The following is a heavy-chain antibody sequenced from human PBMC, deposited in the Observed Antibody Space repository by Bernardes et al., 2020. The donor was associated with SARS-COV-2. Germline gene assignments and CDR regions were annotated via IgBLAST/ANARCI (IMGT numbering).Heavy chain of an antibody. J-gene: IGHJ5*02. D-gene: IGHD2-15*01. CDR1: GASISSGAYY. CDR3: ARAHCSGRGCYYNS. Sequence: TLSLTCTVSGASISSGAYYWTWIRQHPGTGLDWIGYIYYTGSTYYIPSLKSRVTISVDTSKNQFSLKMISVTAADTAMYYCARAHCSGRGCYYNSWGQGTLVTVSS. CDR2: IYYTGST. V-gene: IGHV4-31*03.